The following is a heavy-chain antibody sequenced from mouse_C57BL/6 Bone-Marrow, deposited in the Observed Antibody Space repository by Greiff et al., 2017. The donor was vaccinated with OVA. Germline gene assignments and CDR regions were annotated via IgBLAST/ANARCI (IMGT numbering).Heavy chain of an antibody. CDR2: IYPGNSDT. Sequence: EVQLQQSGPVLARPGASVKMSCKTSGYTFTSYWMHWVKQRPGQGLEWIGAIYPGNSDTSYNQKFKGKAKLTAVTSASTAYMELSSLTKEDSAVYYCTPHGYYWYFDVWGTGTTVTVSS. V-gene: IGHV1-5*01. D-gene: IGHD2-2*01. J-gene: IGHJ1*03. CDR1: GYTFTSYW. CDR3: TPHGYYWYFDV.